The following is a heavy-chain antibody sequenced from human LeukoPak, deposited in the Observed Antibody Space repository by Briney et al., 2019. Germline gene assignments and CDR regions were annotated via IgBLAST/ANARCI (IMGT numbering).Heavy chain of an antibody. J-gene: IGHJ3*02. CDR2: IKQDGSEK. CDR3: ARDLEWSRRKQRLTPAAFDI. Sequence: PGGSLRLSCAASGFTFSGYWMSWVRQAPGKGLEWVANIKQDGSEKYYVDSVKGRFTISRDNAKNSLYLQMNSLRAEDTAVYYCARDLEWSRRKQRLTPAAFDIWGQGTMVTVSS. V-gene: IGHV3-7*01. CDR1: GFTFSGYW. D-gene: IGHD3-3*01.